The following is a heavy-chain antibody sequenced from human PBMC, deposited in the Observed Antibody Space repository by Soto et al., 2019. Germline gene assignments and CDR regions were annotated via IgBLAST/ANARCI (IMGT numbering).Heavy chain of an antibody. Sequence: EVQLVESGGGLVQPGESLRVSCAASGFTVSNNLMSWFRQAPGKGLEWVAVIYRDGSTTYYADSVKGRFTISRDTSKNTLYLQMHSLRGEDAAVFYCTTSFSGSYFSYYWGQGTLVTVSS. D-gene: IGHD3-10*01. CDR3: TTSFSGSYFSYY. CDR2: IYRDGSTT. J-gene: IGHJ4*02. V-gene: IGHV3-66*01. CDR1: GFTVSNNL.